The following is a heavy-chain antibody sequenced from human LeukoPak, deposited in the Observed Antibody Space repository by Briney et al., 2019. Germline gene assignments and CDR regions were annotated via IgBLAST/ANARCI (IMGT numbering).Heavy chain of an antibody. CDR2: INPSGGST. CDR3: ARAGDSSGYYSPNLDY. D-gene: IGHD3-22*01. V-gene: IGHV1-46*01. J-gene: IGHJ4*02. Sequence: GASVKVSCKASGYTFTSYYMHWVRQAPGQGLEWMGIINPSGGSTSYAQKFQGRVTMTRDMSTSTVYMELSSLRSEDTAVYYCARAGDSSGYYSPNLDYWGQGTLVTVSS. CDR1: GYTFTSYY.